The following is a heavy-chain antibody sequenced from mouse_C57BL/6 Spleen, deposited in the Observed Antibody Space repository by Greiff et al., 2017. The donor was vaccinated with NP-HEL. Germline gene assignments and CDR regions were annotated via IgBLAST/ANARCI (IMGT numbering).Heavy chain of an antibody. CDR3: VPANWDEYYFDY. CDR1: SPPFPSSS. J-gene: IGHJ2*01. Sequence: DVQLQQSGPELVKPGASLTLSCPSSSPPFPSSSLPFFPPLPFHRLYFILYINPNNLGTSYNQKFKGKATLTVDKSSSTAYMELRSLTSEDSAVYYCVPANWDEYYFDYWGQGTTLTVSS. CDR2: INPNNLGT. V-gene: IGHV1-26*01. D-gene: IGHD4-1*01.